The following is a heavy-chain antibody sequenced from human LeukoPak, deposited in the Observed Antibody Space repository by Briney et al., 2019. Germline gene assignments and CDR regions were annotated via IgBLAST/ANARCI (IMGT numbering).Heavy chain of an antibody. J-gene: IGHJ4*02. CDR1: GFTFSSYS. Sequence: PGGSLRLSCAASGFTFSSYSMNWVRQAPGKGLEWVSSISSSSSYIYYADSVKGRFTISRDNAKNSLYLQMNSLRAEDTAVYYCARVLERSGSYYNEPFFDYWGQGTLVTVSS. CDR2: ISSSSSYI. CDR3: ARVLERSGSYYNEPFFDY. D-gene: IGHD3-10*01. V-gene: IGHV3-21*01.